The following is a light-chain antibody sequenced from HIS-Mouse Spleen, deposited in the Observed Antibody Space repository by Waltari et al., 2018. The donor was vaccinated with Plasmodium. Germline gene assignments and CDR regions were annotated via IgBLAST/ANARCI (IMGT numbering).Light chain of an antibody. Sequence: QSALTQPRSVSGSPGQSVTISCTGTSSDVGGYNYVSWYPQHPVKAPKLMIYDVSKRPSGVPDRFSGSKSGNTASLTISGLQAEDEADYYCCSYAGSYTWVFGGGTKLTVL. CDR2: DVS. CDR1: SSDVGGYNY. V-gene: IGLV2-11*01. J-gene: IGLJ3*02. CDR3: CSYAGSYTWV.